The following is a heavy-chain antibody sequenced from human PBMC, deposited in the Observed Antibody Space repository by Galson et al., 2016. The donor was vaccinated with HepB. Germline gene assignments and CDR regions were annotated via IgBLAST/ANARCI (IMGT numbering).Heavy chain of an antibody. CDR3: ARAGGVANGYALDI. Sequence: SLRLSCAVSGFTLNSHWMTWIRQAPGQGLEWVAKIKEDGSQKYYVDSVQGRFTISRDNAKNSLYLQMNSLRAEDTAVYYCARAGGVANGYALDIWGQGTMVSVSS. D-gene: IGHD1-26*01. V-gene: IGHV3-7*04. CDR2: IKEDGSQK. CDR1: GFTLNSHW. J-gene: IGHJ3*02.